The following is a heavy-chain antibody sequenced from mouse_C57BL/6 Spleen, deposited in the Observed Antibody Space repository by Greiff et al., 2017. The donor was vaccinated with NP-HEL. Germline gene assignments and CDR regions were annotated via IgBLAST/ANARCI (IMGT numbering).Heavy chain of an antibody. CDR3: VSSNYYGSSLCFAY. J-gene: IGHJ3*01. CDR2: IRSKSNNYAT. V-gene: IGHV10-1*01. D-gene: IGHD1-1*01. CDR1: GFSFNTYA. Sequence: EVQLVESGGGLVQPKGSLKLSCAASGFSFNTYAMNWVRQAPGKGLEWVARIRSKSNNYATYYADSVKDRFTISRDDSESMLYLQMNNLKTEDTAMYYCVSSNYYGSSLCFAYWGQRTLVTVSA.